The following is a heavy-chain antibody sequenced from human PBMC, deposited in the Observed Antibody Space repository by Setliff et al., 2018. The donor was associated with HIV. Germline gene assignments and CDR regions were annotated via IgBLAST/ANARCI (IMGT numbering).Heavy chain of an antibody. CDR2: IYYSGST. V-gene: IGHV4-39*01. Sequence: PSETLSLTCTVSGGSISSSSYYWGWIRQPPGKGLEWIGSIYYSGSTYYNPSLKSRVTISVDTSKNQFSLNLTSVTAADTAVYYCARAPPGIQNDAFDVWGQGTMVTVSS. J-gene: IGHJ3*01. CDR1: GGSISSSSYY. CDR3: ARAPPGIQNDAFDV.